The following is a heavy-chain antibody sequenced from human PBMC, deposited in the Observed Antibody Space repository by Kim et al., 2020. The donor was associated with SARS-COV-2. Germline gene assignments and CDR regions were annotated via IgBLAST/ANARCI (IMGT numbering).Heavy chain of an antibody. V-gene: IGHV4-59*01. D-gene: IGHD1-26*01. CDR3: ARDRRTGYYGGLDY. Sequence: HPSLKRRVTLSMDTTNNQLSPKLSSVTAADTAVYYCARDRRTGYYGGLDYWGRGALVTVSS. J-gene: IGHJ4*02.